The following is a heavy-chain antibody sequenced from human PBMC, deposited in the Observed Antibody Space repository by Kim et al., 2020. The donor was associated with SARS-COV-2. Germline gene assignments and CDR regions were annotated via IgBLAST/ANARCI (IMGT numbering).Heavy chain of an antibody. V-gene: IGHV4-31*02. CDR3: ARRLRGYSYGLYYFDY. Sequence: SLKSRVTISVDTSKNQFSLKLSSVTAADTAVYYCARRLRGYSYGLYYFDYWGQGTLVTVSS. J-gene: IGHJ4*02. D-gene: IGHD5-18*01.